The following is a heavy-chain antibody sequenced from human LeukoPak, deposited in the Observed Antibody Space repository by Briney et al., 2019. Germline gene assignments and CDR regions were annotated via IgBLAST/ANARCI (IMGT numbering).Heavy chain of an antibody. V-gene: IGHV3-7*01. CDR1: GFTFSSYW. D-gene: IGHD2-2*01. CDR3: ARESSGVVVPAAIIWFDP. CDR2: IKQDGSGK. J-gene: IGHJ5*02. Sequence: GGSLRLSCAASGFTFSSYWMSWVRQAPGKGLEWVANIKQDGSGKYYVDSVKGRFTISRDNAKNSLYLQMNSLRAEDTAVYYCARESSGVVVPAAIIWFDPWGQGTLVTVSS.